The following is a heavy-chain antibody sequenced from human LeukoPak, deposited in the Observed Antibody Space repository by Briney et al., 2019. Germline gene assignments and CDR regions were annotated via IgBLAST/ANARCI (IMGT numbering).Heavy chain of an antibody. Sequence: PGGSLRLSCAASGFIFDSYGMHWVRQAPGKGLEWVAVIWYDGSKKFYKDSVKGRSDISRDNSKSTLYLQMDSLRAEDTAVYYCARQGGYSSAIGMGYWGQGTLVTVSS. D-gene: IGHD6-19*01. CDR1: GFIFDSYG. J-gene: IGHJ4*02. V-gene: IGHV3-33*01. CDR3: ARQGGYSSAIGMGY. CDR2: IWYDGSKK.